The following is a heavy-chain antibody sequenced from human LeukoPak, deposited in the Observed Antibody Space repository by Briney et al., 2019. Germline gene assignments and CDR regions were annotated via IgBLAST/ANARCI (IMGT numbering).Heavy chain of an antibody. CDR3: ARVPGLRSYFDY. Sequence: ASVKVSCKASGYTFTGYYMHWVRRAPGQGLEWMGWIDPNSGGTNYAQKFQGRVTMTRDMSTSTVYMELSSLRSEDTAVYYWARVPGLRSYFDYWGQGTLVTVSS. V-gene: IGHV1-2*02. D-gene: IGHD3-3*01. J-gene: IGHJ4*02. CDR1: GYTFTGYY. CDR2: IDPNSGGT.